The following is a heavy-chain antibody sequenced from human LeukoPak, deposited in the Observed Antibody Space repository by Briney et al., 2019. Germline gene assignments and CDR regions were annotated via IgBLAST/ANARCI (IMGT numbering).Heavy chain of an antibody. CDR2: INPSGGST. V-gene: IGHV1-46*01. CDR1: GYTFTSYY. J-gene: IGHJ4*02. Sequence: GASVKVSCKASGYTFTSYYMHWVRQTPGQGLEWMAIINPSGGSTSYAQKFQGRVTMTRDTSTSTVYMELSSLRSEDTAVYYCARTTYYYDSSGYDCYFDYWGQGTLVTVSS. D-gene: IGHD3-22*01. CDR3: ARTTYYYDSSGYDCYFDY.